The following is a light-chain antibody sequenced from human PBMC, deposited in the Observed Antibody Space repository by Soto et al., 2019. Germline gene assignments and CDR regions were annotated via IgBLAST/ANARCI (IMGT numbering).Light chain of an antibody. V-gene: IGKV3-15*01. Sequence: EIVMTQSPASLSVYPGERATLSCRASQSVDIYLAWYQQRPGQAPRHLIYDTSIRAPGIPATFSGSGSGTEFTLTISSLQSEDVAVYYCQQYKDWPPITFGGGTKVQIK. J-gene: IGKJ4*01. CDR3: QQYKDWPPIT. CDR1: QSVDIY. CDR2: DTS.